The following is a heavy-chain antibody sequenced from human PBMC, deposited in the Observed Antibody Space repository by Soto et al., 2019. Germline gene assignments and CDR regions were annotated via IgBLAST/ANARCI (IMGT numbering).Heavy chain of an antibody. V-gene: IGHV1-18*01. CDR1: GYTFTSYG. D-gene: IGHD3-3*01. CDR2: ISAYNGKT. Sequence: ASVKVSCKASGYTFTSYGSSWVRQAPGQGLEWMGWISAYNGKTNYAQKLQGRVTMTTDTSTSTAYMELRSLRSDDTAVYYCARVRTWSGSHRLFDPCGQRTLVTVSS. CDR3: ARVRTWSGSHRLFDP. J-gene: IGHJ5*02.